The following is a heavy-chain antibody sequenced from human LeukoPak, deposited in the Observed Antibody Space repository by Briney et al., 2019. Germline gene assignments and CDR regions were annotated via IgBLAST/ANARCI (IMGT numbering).Heavy chain of an antibody. V-gene: IGHV3-74*01. D-gene: IGHD3-10*01. J-gene: IGHJ4*02. CDR2: INSDASST. CDR3: ARFQGYGSGSN. CDR1: GFTFSSYW. Sequence: GGSLRLSCAASGFTFSSYWMHWVRQAPGKGLVWVSRINSDASSTHYADSVKGRFTISRDNAKSTLYLQMNSVRAEDTAVYYCARFQGYGSGSNWGQGTLVTVSS.